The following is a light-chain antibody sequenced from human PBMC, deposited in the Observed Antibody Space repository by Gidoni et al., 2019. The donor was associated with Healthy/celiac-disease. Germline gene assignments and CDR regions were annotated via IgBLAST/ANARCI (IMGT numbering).Light chain of an antibody. Sequence: DIQLTQSPSFLSASVGDRVTITCRASQGLSSYLAWYQQKPGKAPKLLIYAASTLQSGVTSRFRGSGSGTEFTLTISSLQPEDFATYYCQQLNSYPRTFGQGTKVEIK. CDR2: AAS. CDR1: QGLSSY. J-gene: IGKJ1*01. CDR3: QQLNSYPRT. V-gene: IGKV1-9*01.